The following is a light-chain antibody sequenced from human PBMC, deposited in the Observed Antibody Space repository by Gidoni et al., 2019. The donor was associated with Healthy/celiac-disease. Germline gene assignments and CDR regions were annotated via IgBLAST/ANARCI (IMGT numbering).Light chain of an antibody. Sequence: SYELTQPPSVSVSPGQTARITCSGDALPKQYAYWYPQKPGQAPVLVIDKDSGRPSGIPERFSGSSSGTTVTLTISGVQAEDEADYYCQSADSSGTFVVFGGGTKLTVL. CDR1: ALPKQY. J-gene: IGLJ2*01. CDR2: KDS. V-gene: IGLV3-25*02. CDR3: QSADSSGTFVV.